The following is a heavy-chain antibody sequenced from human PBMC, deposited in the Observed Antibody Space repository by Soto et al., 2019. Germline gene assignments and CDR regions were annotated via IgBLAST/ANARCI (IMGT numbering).Heavy chain of an antibody. Sequence: SGPTLVNPTQTLTLTCTFSGFSLSTSGVGVGWIRQPPGKALEWLALIYWNDDKLYRPSLKSRLTITKDTSKNQVVLTMTNMDPVDTGTYYCAHRRGDSGWTSFDYWGQGTLVTVSS. J-gene: IGHJ4*02. V-gene: IGHV2-5*01. CDR1: GFSLSTSGVG. CDR3: AHRRGDSGWTSFDY. D-gene: IGHD6-19*01. CDR2: IYWNDDK.